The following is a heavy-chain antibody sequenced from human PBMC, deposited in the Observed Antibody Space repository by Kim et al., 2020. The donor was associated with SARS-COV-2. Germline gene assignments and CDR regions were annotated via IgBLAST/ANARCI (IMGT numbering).Heavy chain of an antibody. D-gene: IGHD1-26*01. J-gene: IGHJ4*02. Sequence: PIFGTANYAQKFQGRVTIPADESTSTAYMELSSLRSEDTAVYYCARVIVWGQGTLVTVSS. V-gene: IGHV1-69*01. CDR3: ARVIV. CDR2: PIFGTA.